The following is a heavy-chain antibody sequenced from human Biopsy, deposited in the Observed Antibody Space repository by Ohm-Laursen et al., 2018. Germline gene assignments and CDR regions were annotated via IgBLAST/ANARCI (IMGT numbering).Heavy chain of an antibody. D-gene: IGHD4-23*01. Sequence: GILSLTCTVSGGSFTGHYWSWIRQPPGKGLEWIGHISYTGYTSYNASLKSRVTISVDTSRNHFSLRLSSLTAADTAVYYCARGSNDFGGLYFPRWGQGTLLTVSS. J-gene: IGHJ4*02. CDR1: GGSFTGHY. V-gene: IGHV4-59*11. CDR3: ARGSNDFGGLYFPR. CDR2: ISYTGYT.